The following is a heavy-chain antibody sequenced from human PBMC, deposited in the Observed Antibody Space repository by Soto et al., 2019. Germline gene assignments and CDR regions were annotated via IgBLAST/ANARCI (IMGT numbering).Heavy chain of an antibody. CDR3: AKAIAVAGYFDY. CDR2: ISYDGSNK. D-gene: IGHD6-19*01. CDR1: GFTFSSYG. Sequence: VGSLRLSCAASGFTFSSYGMHWVRQAPGKGLEWVAVISYDGSNKYYADSVKGRFTISRDNSKNTLYLQMNSLRAEDTAVYYCAKAIAVAGYFDYWGQGTLVTVSS. J-gene: IGHJ4*02. V-gene: IGHV3-30*18.